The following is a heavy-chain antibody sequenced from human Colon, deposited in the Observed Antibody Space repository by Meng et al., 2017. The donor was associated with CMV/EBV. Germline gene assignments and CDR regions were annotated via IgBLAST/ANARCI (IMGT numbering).Heavy chain of an antibody. Sequence: QGQMQGLGPGLVMPLGTLSITCTDSGGSFSGNYWTWIRRPAVEGLQWLGRIYSNGRIDENCSLRSRVTISVDTSKNQLSLRLTSVTAADTAVYYCGRAGARGVPIDVWGRGTLVTVSS. V-gene: IGHV4-4*07. CDR1: GGSFSGNY. CDR2: IYSNGRI. CDR3: GRAGARGVPIDV. J-gene: IGHJ1*01. D-gene: IGHD3-10*01.